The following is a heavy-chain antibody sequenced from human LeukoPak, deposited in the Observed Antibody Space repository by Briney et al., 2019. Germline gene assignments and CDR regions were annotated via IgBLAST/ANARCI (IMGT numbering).Heavy chain of an antibody. V-gene: IGHV3-20*04. CDR2: INWNGGST. CDR1: GFTFDDYG. Sequence: GGSLRLSCAASGFTFDDYGMSWVRQAPGKGLEWVSGINWNGGSTGYADSVKGRFTISRDNAKNSLYLQMNSLRAEDTALYYCAREADCTNGVCYADFDYWGQGTLVTVSS. J-gene: IGHJ4*02. CDR3: AREADCTNGVCYADFDY. D-gene: IGHD2-8*01.